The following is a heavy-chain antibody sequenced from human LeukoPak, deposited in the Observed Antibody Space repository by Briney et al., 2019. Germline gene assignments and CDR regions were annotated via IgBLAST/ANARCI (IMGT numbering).Heavy chain of an antibody. J-gene: IGHJ6*02. Sequence: GGSLRLSCAASGFTFSSYSMNWVRQAPGKGLEWVSYISTSSSTIYYADSVKGRFTISRDNAKNSLSVQMTTLRAEDTAVYYCARLFWNGYYPISFDHYYGMDVWGQGTTVTVSS. D-gene: IGHD3-3*01. CDR2: ISTSSSTI. CDR1: GFTFSSYS. V-gene: IGHV3-48*01. CDR3: ARLFWNGYYPISFDHYYGMDV.